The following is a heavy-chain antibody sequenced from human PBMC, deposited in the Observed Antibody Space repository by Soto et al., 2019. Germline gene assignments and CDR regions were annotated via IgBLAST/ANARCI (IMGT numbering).Heavy chain of an antibody. V-gene: IGHV3-15*07. J-gene: IGHJ4*02. Sequence: GGSLRLSCAASGFTFNTAWMNWVRQTPGKGLEWVGRIKSKINGGTIDYAAPVKGRFTISRDDSKNTLYLQMNSLRAEDTAVYYCARDWVKTIWDVDYWGQGTLVTVSS. D-gene: IGHD1-26*01. CDR2: IKSKINGGTI. CDR1: GFTFNTAW. CDR3: ARDWVKTIWDVDY.